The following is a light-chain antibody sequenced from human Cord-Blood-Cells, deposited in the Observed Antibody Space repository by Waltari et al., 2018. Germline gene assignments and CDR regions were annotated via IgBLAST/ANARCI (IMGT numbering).Light chain of an antibody. CDR3: HKYNSAPFT. CDR1: QGLSNY. Sequence: DIQMTQSPSSLSAAVGDRCAIPCRASQGLSNYLAWYQQKPGKVPKLLIYAASTLQSGVPTRFSGSGSGTDFTLTISSLQPEDVATYYCHKYNSAPFTFGPGTKVDIK. V-gene: IGKV1-27*01. J-gene: IGKJ3*01. CDR2: AAS.